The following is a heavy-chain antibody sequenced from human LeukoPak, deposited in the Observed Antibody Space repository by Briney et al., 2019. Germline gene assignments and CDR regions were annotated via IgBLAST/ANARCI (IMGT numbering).Heavy chain of an antibody. V-gene: IGHV3-30*18. J-gene: IGHJ4*02. CDR2: ISYDGSNK. Sequence: QSGGSLRLSCAASGFTFNDYGMHWVRQAPGKGLDWVAVISYDGSNKYYADSVKGRFTISRDNSNTLYLQMNSLRVEDTVVYYCAKDQKFRKDIDYWGQGTLVTVSS. CDR3: AKDQKFRKDIDY. CDR1: GFTFNDYG.